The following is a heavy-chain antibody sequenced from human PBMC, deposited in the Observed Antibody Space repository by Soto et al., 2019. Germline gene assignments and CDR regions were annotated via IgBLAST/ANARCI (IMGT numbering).Heavy chain of an antibody. V-gene: IGHV4-59*08. D-gene: IGHD2-15*01. CDR3: ARLGGFFQALDS. CDR1: GGSISPYY. CDR2: IYFGGTT. Sequence: PSETLSLTCTVSGGSISPYYWSWIRQPPGKGLEWIGYIYFGGTTKYNPSIKSRVSMSVDTSKNQYSLKLTSVTAADTAVYYCARLGGFFQALDSWGQGTLVTVSS. J-gene: IGHJ4*02.